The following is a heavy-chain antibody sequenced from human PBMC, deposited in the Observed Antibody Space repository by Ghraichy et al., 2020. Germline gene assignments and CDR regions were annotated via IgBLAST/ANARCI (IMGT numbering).Heavy chain of an antibody. CDR1: GFTFSLYD. Sequence: GESLNISCAASGFTFSLYDMNWFRQAPGKGLEWISAIRSSSSTTWYADSVKGRFTISRDNAKNSLFLQMNSLRDEDTAVYHCASGSRENGDYCGKWGQGTPVTVSS. CDR2: IRSSSSTT. J-gene: IGHJ4*02. V-gene: IGHV3-48*02. CDR3: ASGSRENGDYCGK. D-gene: IGHD4-17*01.